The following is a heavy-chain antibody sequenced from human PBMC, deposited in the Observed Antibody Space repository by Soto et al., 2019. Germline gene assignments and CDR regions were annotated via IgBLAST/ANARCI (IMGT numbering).Heavy chain of an antibody. V-gene: IGHV4-39*01. CDR3: ASRDRAAAGPSYYYYYGMDV. J-gene: IGHJ6*02. CDR1: GGSISSSSYY. D-gene: IGHD6-13*01. Sequence: SETLSLTCTVSGGSISSSSYYWGWIRQPPGKGLEWIGSIYYSGSTYYNPSLKSRVTISVDTSKNQFSLKLSSVTAADTAVYYCASRDRAAAGPSYYYYYGMDVWGQGTTVTVS. CDR2: IYYSGST.